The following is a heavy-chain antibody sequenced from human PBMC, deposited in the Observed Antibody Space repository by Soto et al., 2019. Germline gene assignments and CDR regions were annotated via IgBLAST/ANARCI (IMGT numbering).Heavy chain of an antibody. V-gene: IGHV3-23*01. J-gene: IGHJ5*02. CDR2: SSGSGGST. D-gene: IGHD3-9*01. CDR1: GFTFIGYA. CDR3: AKELMDILTGRIWFDP. Sequence: LMLSCAASGFTFIGYAMSWFLQAPGKGLEWVSDSSGSGGSTYRAEPVQRRFTISREQTKTTMYLQMNSLSAEDTAVYYCAKELMDILTGRIWFDPWGQGNLVPVSS.